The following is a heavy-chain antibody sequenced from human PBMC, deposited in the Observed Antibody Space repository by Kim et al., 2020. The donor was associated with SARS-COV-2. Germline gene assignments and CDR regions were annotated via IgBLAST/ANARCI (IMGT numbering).Heavy chain of an antibody. V-gene: IGHV4-34*01. D-gene: IGHD2-2*01. Sequence: SETLSLTCAVYGGSFSGYYWSWIRQPPGKGLEWIGEINHSGSTNYNPSLKSRVTISVDTSKNQFSLKLSSVTAADTAVYYCARALVVPAAMLGDAYYYYG. CDR2: INHSGST. J-gene: IGHJ6*01. CDR3: ARALVVPAAMLGDAYYYYG. CDR1: GGSFSGYY.